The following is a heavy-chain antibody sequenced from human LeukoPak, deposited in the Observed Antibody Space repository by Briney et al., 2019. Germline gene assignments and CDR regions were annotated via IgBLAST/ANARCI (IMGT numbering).Heavy chain of an antibody. J-gene: IGHJ4*02. D-gene: IGHD2-21*02. CDR2: IYTSGST. CDR1: RGSISSYH. CDR3: AREGDSYFDY. V-gene: IGHV4-4*07. Sequence: PSETLSLTCTVFRGSISSYHWNWIRQPAGKGLEWIGRIYTSGSTTCNPSLKSRVTISVDKSKNQFSLKLRSVTAADTAVYYCAREGDSYFDYWGQGTLVTVSS.